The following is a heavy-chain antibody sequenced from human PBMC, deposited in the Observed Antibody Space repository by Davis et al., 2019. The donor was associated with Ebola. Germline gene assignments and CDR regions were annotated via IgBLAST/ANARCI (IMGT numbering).Heavy chain of an antibody. CDR2: LNSDGSST. V-gene: IGHV3-74*01. D-gene: IGHD2/OR15-2a*01. J-gene: IGHJ4*02. CDR3: TRGRHSEPTYDDY. CDR1: GFTFSSYW. Sequence: GESLKLSCAASGFTFSSYWMHWVRQAPGKGLVWVSRLNSDGSSTNYADSVKGRFTISRDNSKNTLYLQMNSLRAEDTAVYYCTRGRHSEPTYDDYWGQGTLVTVSS.